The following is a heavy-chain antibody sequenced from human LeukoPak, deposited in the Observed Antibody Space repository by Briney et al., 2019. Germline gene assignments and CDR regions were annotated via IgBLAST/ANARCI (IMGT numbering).Heavy chain of an antibody. CDR1: GFTFSSYG. V-gene: IGHV3-30*02. Sequence: GGSLRLSCAASGFTFSSYGVHWVRQAPGKGLEWVAFIRYDGSNKYYADSVKGRFTISRDNSKNTLYLQMNSLRAEDTAVYYCAKGRPYYDFWSGSPPLYMDVWGKGTTVTVSS. CDR2: IRYDGSNK. J-gene: IGHJ6*03. CDR3: AKGRPYYDFWSGSPPLYMDV. D-gene: IGHD3-3*01.